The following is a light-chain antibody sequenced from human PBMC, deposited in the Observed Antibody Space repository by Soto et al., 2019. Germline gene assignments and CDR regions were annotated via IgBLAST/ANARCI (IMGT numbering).Light chain of an antibody. Sequence: EIVLTQSPGTLSLSPGERATLSCRASQSVSSSYLAWYQQKPGQAPRLLIYGASSRATGIPDRFSGSGSGTDFTLTISRLESEDFAVYYCQQYGSSRITFGPGTRLEIK. CDR1: QSVSSSY. CDR3: QQYGSSRIT. J-gene: IGKJ5*01. V-gene: IGKV3-20*01. CDR2: GAS.